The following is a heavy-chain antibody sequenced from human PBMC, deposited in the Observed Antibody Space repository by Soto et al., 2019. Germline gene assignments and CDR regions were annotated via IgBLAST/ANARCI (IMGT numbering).Heavy chain of an antibody. J-gene: IGHJ6*02. D-gene: IGHD1-26*01. CDR1: EFTFSSYA. CDR2: ISFDGTKE. Sequence: QLVESGGRGVQPGKSLRLSCEASEFTFSSYAMHWVRQAPGRGLEWVALISFDGTKEYYADSVKGRFIISRDNSKSMVYLQMDSLRPEDTAIYYCVRPIPRWSYLYGMDVWGQGTTVTVSS. CDR3: VRPIPRWSYLYGMDV. V-gene: IGHV3-30*03.